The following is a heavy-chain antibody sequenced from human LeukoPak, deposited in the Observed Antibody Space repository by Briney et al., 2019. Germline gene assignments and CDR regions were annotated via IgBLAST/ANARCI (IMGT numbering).Heavy chain of an antibody. V-gene: IGHV3-30-3*01. CDR3: ARDGHYYDSSGYYFRGVLDY. D-gene: IGHD3-22*01. Sequence: GRSLRLSCAASGFTFSSYAMHWVRQAPGKGQEWVAVISYDGSNKYYADSVKGRFTISRDNSKNTLYLQMNSLRAEDTAVYYCARDGHYYDSSGYYFRGVLDYWGQGTLVTVSS. CDR2: ISYDGSNK. J-gene: IGHJ4*02. CDR1: GFTFSSYA.